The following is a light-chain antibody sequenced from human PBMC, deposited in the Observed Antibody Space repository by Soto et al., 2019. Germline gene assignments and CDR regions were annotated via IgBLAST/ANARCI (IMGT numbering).Light chain of an antibody. J-gene: IGLJ1*01. Sequence: QSALTQPASVSGSPGQSITISCTGTSSDVGAYNYVSWYQQHPDRAPKLLIYGATNRPSGVSNRFSGSKSGNTASLTISGLQAEDEADYYCNSDAATTYVFGTGTKLTVL. V-gene: IGLV2-14*01. CDR3: NSDAATTYV. CDR2: GAT. CDR1: SSDVGAYNY.